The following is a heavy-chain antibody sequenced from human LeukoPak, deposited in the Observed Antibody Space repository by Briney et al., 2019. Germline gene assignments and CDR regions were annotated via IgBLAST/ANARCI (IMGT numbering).Heavy chain of an antibody. J-gene: IGHJ4*02. Sequence: GGSLRLSCAASGFTFSSYAMSWVRKAPGRGLKWVSGISGSGGSTYYADSVKGRFTISRDNSKNTLFLQLNSLRAEDTAVYYCAKPVIYGSEQSDYWGQGTLVTVSS. CDR2: ISGSGGST. V-gene: IGHV3-23*01. CDR1: GFTFSSYA. D-gene: IGHD3-10*01. CDR3: AKPVIYGSEQSDY.